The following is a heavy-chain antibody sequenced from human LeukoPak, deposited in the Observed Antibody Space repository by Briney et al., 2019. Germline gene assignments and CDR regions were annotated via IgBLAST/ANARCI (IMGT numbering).Heavy chain of an antibody. Sequence: GGSLRLSCAASGFTFADYGMSWVRHAPGKGLEWVSGINWNGGSTGFADTVKGRFTISRDNAKNSLYLQMNSLRAEDTALYYCARRDNSGHDYWGQGTLVTVSS. CDR1: GFTFADYG. J-gene: IGHJ4*02. D-gene: IGHD3-22*01. V-gene: IGHV3-20*04. CDR3: ARRDNSGHDY. CDR2: INWNGGST.